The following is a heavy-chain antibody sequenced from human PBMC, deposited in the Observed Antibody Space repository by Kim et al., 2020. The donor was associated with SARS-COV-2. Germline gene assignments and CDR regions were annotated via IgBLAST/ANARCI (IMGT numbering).Heavy chain of an antibody. CDR3: SSFSSGSHFDY. D-gene: IGHD3-3*01. Sequence: SETLSLTCTVSGGSISSYYWSWIRQPAGKGLEWIGLVYTSGSTNYNPSLNSRGTMSVDTSKNQFSLKLSSVTAADTAVDYCSSFSSGSHFDYWGQGTLVTVSS. CDR2: VYTSGST. CDR1: GGSISSYY. J-gene: IGHJ4*02. V-gene: IGHV4-4*07.